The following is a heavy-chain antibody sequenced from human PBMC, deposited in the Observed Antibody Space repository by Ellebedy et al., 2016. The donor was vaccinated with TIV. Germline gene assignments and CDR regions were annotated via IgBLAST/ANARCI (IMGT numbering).Heavy chain of an antibody. CDR1: GGSFSGYY. D-gene: IGHD5-24*01. V-gene: IGHV4-34*01. Sequence: SETLSLXXAVYGGSFSGYYWSWIRQPPGKGLEWIGEINHSGSTNYNPSLKSRVTISVDTSKNQFSLKLSSVTAADTAVYYCARGKRERWLQLIQFGAFDIWGQGTMVTVSS. CDR2: INHSGST. J-gene: IGHJ3*02. CDR3: ARGKRERWLQLIQFGAFDI.